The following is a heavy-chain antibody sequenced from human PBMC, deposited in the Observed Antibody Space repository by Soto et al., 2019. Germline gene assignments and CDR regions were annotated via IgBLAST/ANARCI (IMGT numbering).Heavy chain of an antibody. J-gene: IGHJ2*01. CDR2: INHSGST. CDR1: GGSFSGYY. D-gene: IGHD3-16*02. Sequence: SETLSLTCAVYGGSFSGYYWSWIRQPPGKGLEWIGEINHSGSTNYNPSLKSRVTISVDTSKNQFSLKLSSVTAADTAVYYCARDTPYDYVWGSYRYYWYFDLWGRGTLVT. CDR3: ARDTPYDYVWGSYRYYWYFDL. V-gene: IGHV4-34*01.